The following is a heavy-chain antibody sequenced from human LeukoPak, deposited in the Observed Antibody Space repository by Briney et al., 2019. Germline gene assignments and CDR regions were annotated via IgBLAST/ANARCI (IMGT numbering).Heavy chain of an antibody. CDR2: IIIIFGTA. D-gene: IGHD4-17*01. CDR3: ARKDYGDYSDAFDM. CDR1: GGTFISYA. Sequence: SVKVSCKASGGTFISYAICWVRQAPGQGLEWMGGIIIIFGTANYAQKFQGRVTITADESTSTAYMELSSLRSEDTAVYYCARKDYGDYSDAFDMWGQGTMVTVSS. J-gene: IGHJ3*02. V-gene: IGHV1-69*13.